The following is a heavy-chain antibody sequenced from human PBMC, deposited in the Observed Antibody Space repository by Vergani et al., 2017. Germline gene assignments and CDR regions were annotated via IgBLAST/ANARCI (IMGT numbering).Heavy chain of an antibody. Sequence: QVQLVQSGAEVKKPGSSVKVSCKASGGTFSSYAISWVRQAPGQGLEWMGGIIPIFGTANYAQKFQGRVTMTTDTSTSTAYIGLRGQRSDGTAVYYCARDPDFVVVPSAPDCYSYYGMDVWGQGTTVTVSS. V-gene: IGHV1-69*06. CDR3: ARDPDFVVVPSAPDCYSYYGMDV. J-gene: IGHJ6*02. CDR1: GGTFSSYA. D-gene: IGHD2-2*01. CDR2: IIPIFGTA.